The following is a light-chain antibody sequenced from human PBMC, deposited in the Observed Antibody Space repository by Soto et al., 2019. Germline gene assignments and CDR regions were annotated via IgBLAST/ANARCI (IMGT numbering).Light chain of an antibody. CDR3: QQYGSLPIT. Sequence: DIQITQSPSSLSASIGDRFTISCQASQDIGNFLNWYQQKPGKAPYLLIYDASNLDTGVSSRFSGRGSGRQFSITITSLQPDDVATYFCQQYGSLPITFGQGTRLEI. V-gene: IGKV1-33*01. J-gene: IGKJ5*01. CDR1: QDIGNF. CDR2: DAS.